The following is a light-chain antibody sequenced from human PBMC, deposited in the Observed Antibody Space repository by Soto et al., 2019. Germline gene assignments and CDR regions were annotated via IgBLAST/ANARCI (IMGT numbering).Light chain of an antibody. CDR1: QSVSSS. CDR3: QQYNNWPLT. Sequence: IVLTQSPGTLSLSPGERATLSCRASQSVSSSLAWYQQKPGQAPRLLIYGASSRATGIPDRFSGSGSGTEFTLNISSLQSEDFAVYYCQQYNNWPLTFGQGTKVEIK. J-gene: IGKJ1*01. V-gene: IGKV3D-15*01. CDR2: GAS.